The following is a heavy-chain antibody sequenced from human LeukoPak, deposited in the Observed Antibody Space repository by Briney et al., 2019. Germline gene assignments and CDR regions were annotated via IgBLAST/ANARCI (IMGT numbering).Heavy chain of an antibody. V-gene: IGHV1-46*01. J-gene: IGHJ5*02. Sequence: VASVKVSCKASGYTFTSYYMHWVRQAPGQGLEWMGIINPSGGSTTYAQKFQGRVTMTRDTSTSTVYMELSSLRSEDTAVYYCARGVTIFGVVTTRLPFDPWGQGTLVTVSS. CDR2: INPSGGST. D-gene: IGHD3-3*01. CDR1: GYTFTSYY. CDR3: ARGVTIFGVVTTRLPFDP.